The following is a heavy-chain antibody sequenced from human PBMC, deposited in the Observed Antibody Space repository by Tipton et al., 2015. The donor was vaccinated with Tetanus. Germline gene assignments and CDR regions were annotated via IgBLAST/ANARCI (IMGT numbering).Heavy chain of an antibody. CDR1: GFTFSNYR. CDR2: ISSTSSYI. Sequence: SLRLSCAVSGFTFSNYRMNWARQAPGRGLQWVASISSTSSYIYYTDSVKGRFIVSRDNTKSSLFLQMTSLRAEDTAVYYCASGSTLDYWGQGSLVTVSS. V-gene: IGHV3-21*01. J-gene: IGHJ4*02. D-gene: IGHD6-25*01. CDR3: ASGSTLDY.